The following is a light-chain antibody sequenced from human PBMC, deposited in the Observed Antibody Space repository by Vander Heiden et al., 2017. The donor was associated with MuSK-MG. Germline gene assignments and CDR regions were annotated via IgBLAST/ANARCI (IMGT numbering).Light chain of an antibody. V-gene: IGLV3-19*01. CDR2: GKN. J-gene: IGLJ2*01. Sequence: SSALTQDPAVSVALGPTLTTTCHGDSLRSYYTSLYQQTPGQAPVGNIYGKNNRPSGIPDRFSGSSSGNTASLTIAGAQAKDEADYDSNSRDSSGNRLFGGGTKLTVL. CDR3: NSRDSSGNRL. CDR1: SLRSYY.